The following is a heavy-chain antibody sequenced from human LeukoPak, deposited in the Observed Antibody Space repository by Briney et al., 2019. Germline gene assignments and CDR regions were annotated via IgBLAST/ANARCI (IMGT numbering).Heavy chain of an antibody. Sequence: SETLSLTCTVSGYSISSGYYWGWIRQPPGKGLEWIGSIYHSGSTYYNPSLKSRVTISVDTSKNQFSLKLSSVTAADTAVYYCARSTITYFDYWGQGTLVTVSS. CDR3: ARSTITYFDY. D-gene: IGHD2-2*01. V-gene: IGHV4-38-2*02. CDR1: GYSISSGYY. J-gene: IGHJ4*02. CDR2: IYHSGST.